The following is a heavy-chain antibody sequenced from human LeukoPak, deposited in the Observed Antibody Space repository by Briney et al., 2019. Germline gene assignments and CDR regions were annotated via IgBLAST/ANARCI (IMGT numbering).Heavy chain of an antibody. CDR3: AKDLEFTSSYYMDV. V-gene: IGHV3-23*01. Sequence: GGTLRLSCAASGFTFSSYGMSWVRQAPGKGLEWVSAISGSGGSTYYADSVKGRFTISRDNSKNTLYLQMNSLRAEDTAIYYCAKDLEFTSSYYMDVWGKGTTVTISS. CDR1: GFTFSSYG. J-gene: IGHJ6*03. D-gene: IGHD2-2*01. CDR2: ISGSGGST.